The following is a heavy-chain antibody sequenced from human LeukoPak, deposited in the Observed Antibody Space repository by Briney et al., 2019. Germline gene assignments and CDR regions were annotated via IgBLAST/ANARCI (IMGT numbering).Heavy chain of an antibody. Sequence: SVKVSCKHSGVTFSSYVISSVRQAPGQGLEWMGGIIPIFGTANYAQKFQGRVTITADESTSTAYMELSSLRSEDTAVYYCAITADYVRVSYRPPYNCFDPWGQGTLVTVSS. V-gene: IGHV1-69*13. CDR2: IIPIFGTA. CDR1: GVTFSSYV. J-gene: IGHJ5*02. D-gene: IGHD3-16*02. CDR3: AITADYVRVSYRPPYNCFDP.